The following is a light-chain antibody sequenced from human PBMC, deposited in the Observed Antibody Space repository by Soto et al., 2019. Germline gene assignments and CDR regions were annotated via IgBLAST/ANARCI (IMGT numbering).Light chain of an antibody. CDR1: SSNIGSNY. Sequence: QSVRTQPPSASGTPGQGVTISCSGSSSNIGSNYVYWYQQLPGTAPKLLIYNNNQRPSGVPDRFSASKSGTSASLAIRGLRSDDEADYYCSSWDGSLSGYVFGAGTKVTVL. J-gene: IGLJ1*01. CDR3: SSWDGSLSGYV. V-gene: IGLV1-47*02. CDR2: NNN.